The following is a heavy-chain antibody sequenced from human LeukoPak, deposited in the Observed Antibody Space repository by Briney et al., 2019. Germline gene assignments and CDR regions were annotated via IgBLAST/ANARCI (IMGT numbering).Heavy chain of an antibody. CDR1: GFTVSSNS. Sequence: GGSLRLSCAASGFTVSSNSMSWVRQAPGKGLEWVSSIGRSSSSVFYAASVQGRFTISRDNAKNSLYLQMNSLRADDTAVYYCARSEVGAPFDDWGQGTLVTVSS. CDR3: ARSEVGAPFDD. D-gene: IGHD1-26*01. J-gene: IGHJ4*02. CDR2: IGRSSSSV. V-gene: IGHV3-21*01.